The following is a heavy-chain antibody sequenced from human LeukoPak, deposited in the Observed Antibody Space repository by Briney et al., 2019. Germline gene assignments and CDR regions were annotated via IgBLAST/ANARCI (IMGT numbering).Heavy chain of an antibody. Sequence: PSETLSLTCAVYGGSFSGYYWGWIRQPPGKGLEWIGSIYYSGSTYYNPSLKSRVTISVDTSKNQFSLKLSSVTAADTAVYYCARQNYDSSGYYGYYFDYWGQGTLVTVSS. J-gene: IGHJ4*02. CDR3: ARQNYDSSGYYGYYFDY. V-gene: IGHV4-39*01. CDR2: IYYSGST. CDR1: GGSFSGYY. D-gene: IGHD3-22*01.